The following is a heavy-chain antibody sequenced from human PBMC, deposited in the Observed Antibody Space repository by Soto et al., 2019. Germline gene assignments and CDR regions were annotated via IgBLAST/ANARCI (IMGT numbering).Heavy chain of an antibody. CDR1: GFTFSDYY. J-gene: IGHJ4*02. Sequence: GGSLRLSCAASGFTFSDYYMSWIRQAPGKGLGWVSYISSSGSIIYYADSVKGRFTISRDNAKNSLYLQMNSLRAEDTAVYYCARDLGYYDSSGYFDYWGQGTLVTVSS. D-gene: IGHD3-22*01. CDR2: ISSSGSII. V-gene: IGHV3-11*01. CDR3: ARDLGYYDSSGYFDY.